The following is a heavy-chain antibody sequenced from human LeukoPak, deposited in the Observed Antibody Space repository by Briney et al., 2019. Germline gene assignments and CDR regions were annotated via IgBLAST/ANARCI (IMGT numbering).Heavy chain of an antibody. CDR3: ARWGLMVRGVIAFDY. CDR2: IYYSGST. D-gene: IGHD3-10*01. V-gene: IGHV4-39*01. Sequence: SSETLSLTCTVSGGSISSSSYYWGWIRQPPGKGLEWIGSIYYSGSTYYNPSLKSRVTISVDTSKNQFSLKLSSVTAADTAVYYCARWGLMVRGVIAFDYWGQGTLVTVSS. J-gene: IGHJ4*02. CDR1: GGSISSSSYY.